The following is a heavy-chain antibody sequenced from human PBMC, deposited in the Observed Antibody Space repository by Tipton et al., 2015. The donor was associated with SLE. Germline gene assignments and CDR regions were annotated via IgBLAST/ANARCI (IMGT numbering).Heavy chain of an antibody. J-gene: IGHJ3*02. Sequence: LRLSCTVSGGSIINDYWNWIRQPPGKGLEWIGYIYYSGSTNYNPSLKSRVTISVDTSKNQFSLKLTSVTAADTAFYYCAREGVTETGIGAFDIWGQGTMVTVSS. D-gene: IGHD1-14*01. CDR1: GGSIINDY. V-gene: IGHV4-59*01. CDR3: AREGVTETGIGAFDI. CDR2: IYYSGST.